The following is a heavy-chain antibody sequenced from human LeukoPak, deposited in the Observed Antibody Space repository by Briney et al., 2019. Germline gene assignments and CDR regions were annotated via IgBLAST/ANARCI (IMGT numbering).Heavy chain of an antibody. D-gene: IGHD7-27*01. Sequence: SETLSLTCTVSGGSINYGGWIRQPPGKGLEWIGSLYYSGTTHYNPSLKSRVTISVDTSKNQFSLKLSSVTAADTAVYYCATYFRNWGWNWFDPWGQGTLVTVSS. CDR2: LYYSGTT. CDR1: GGSINY. J-gene: IGHJ5*02. V-gene: IGHV4-39*07. CDR3: ATYFRNWGWNWFDP.